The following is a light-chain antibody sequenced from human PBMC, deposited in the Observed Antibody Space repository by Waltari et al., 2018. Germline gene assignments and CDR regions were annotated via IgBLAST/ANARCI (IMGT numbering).Light chain of an antibody. CDR1: QRVSSY. V-gene: IGKV3-11*01. CDR2: DAS. Sequence: EIVLTQSPATLCLSPGERATLSCRASQRVSSYLAWYQQKPGKAPRLLIYDASNRATGIPARFSGSGSGTDFTLTISSLQPEDFAVYYCQQRSNSPVTFGGGTKVEIK. J-gene: IGKJ4*01. CDR3: QQRSNSPVT.